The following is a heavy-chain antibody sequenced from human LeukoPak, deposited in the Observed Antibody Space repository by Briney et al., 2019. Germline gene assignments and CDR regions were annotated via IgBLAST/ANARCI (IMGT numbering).Heavy chain of an antibody. V-gene: IGHV3-33*06. CDR2: IWYDGSNK. CDR3: AKTRNQQEMATAYFDY. CDR1: GFTLSTYG. Sequence: GGSLRLSCAVSGFTLSTYGMHWVRQAPGKGLEWVAVIWYDGSNKYYADSVKGRFTISRDNPRHTLYLQMNNLRAEDTAVYFCAKTRNQQEMATAYFDYWGQGTLVTVSS. D-gene: IGHD5-24*01. J-gene: IGHJ4*02.